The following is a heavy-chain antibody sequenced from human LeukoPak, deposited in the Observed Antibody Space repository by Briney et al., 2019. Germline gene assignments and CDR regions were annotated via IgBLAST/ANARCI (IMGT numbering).Heavy chain of an antibody. CDR2: IYHSGST. D-gene: IGHD3-10*01. CDR1: GGSISSGGYY. CDR3: ARITIDAFDI. J-gene: IGHJ3*02. V-gene: IGHV4-30-2*01. Sequence: SETLSLTCTVSGGSISSGGYYWSWIRQPPGKGLEWIGYIYHSGSTYYNPSLKSRDTISVDRSKNQFSLKLSSVTAADTAVYYCARITIDAFDIWGQGTMVTVSS.